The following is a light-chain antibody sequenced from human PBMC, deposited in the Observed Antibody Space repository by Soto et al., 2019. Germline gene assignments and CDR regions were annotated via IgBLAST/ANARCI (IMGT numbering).Light chain of an antibody. CDR2: AAS. CDR1: QGINNW. Sequence: IHMTHSPSSVSASVVDRVTITCLSSQGINNWLAWYQQKPGKAPKLLIYAASSLQSGVPSRFSGSGSGTEFTLTISSLQPEDFATYYCLQHNSYPRTFGQGTKVDIK. J-gene: IGKJ1*01. V-gene: IGKV1-17*03. CDR3: LQHNSYPRT.